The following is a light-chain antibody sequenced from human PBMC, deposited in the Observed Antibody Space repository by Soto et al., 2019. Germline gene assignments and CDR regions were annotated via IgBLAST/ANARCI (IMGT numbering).Light chain of an antibody. CDR1: QSVSSN. Sequence: DTVMTQSPATLPVSPGERATLSCRASQSVSSNLAWYQQKPGQAPRLLIYGASTRATGIPARFSGSGSGTEFTLTISSLQTDDFATYYCQQYNSYSRTFGQGTKVDIK. J-gene: IGKJ1*01. CDR3: QQYNSYSRT. V-gene: IGKV3-15*01. CDR2: GAS.